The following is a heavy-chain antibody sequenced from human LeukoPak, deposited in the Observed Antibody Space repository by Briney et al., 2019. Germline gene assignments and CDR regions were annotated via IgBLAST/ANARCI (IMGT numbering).Heavy chain of an antibody. CDR2: ISSSSNYI. V-gene: IGHV3-21*01. D-gene: IGHD1-26*01. CDR3: ARGGSYLSAFDI. CDR1: EFTVSSNY. Sequence: GGSLRLSCAASEFTVSSNYMSWARQAPGKGLEWVSSISSSSNYIYYADSVKGRFTISRDNAKNSLYLQMNSLRAEDTAVYYCARGGSYLSAFDIWGQGTMVTVSS. J-gene: IGHJ3*02.